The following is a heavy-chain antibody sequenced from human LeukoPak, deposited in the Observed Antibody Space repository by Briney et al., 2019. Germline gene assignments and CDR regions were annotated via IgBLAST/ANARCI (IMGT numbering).Heavy chain of an antibody. CDR3: ARESRGGSFDY. CDR1: GFTSSSYA. V-gene: IGHV3-30*04. CDR2: ISYDGSNK. Sequence: GGSLRLSCAASGFTSSSYAMHWVRQAPGKGLEWVAVISYDGSNKYYADSVKGRFTISRDNSKNTLYLQMNSLRAEDTAVYYCARESRGGSFDYWGQGTLVTVSS. J-gene: IGHJ4*02.